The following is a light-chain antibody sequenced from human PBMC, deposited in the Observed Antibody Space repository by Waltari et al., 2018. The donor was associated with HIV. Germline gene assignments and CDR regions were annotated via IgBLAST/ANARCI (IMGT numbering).Light chain of an antibody. CDR3: QQYNSWPRT. CDR2: DAS. Sequence: EIEMTQSPATLSVSPGERATLSCRASQSVSSNLAWYQQKFGQAPRLLIYDASTSATGIPARFSGSGSRTEFTLTISSLQSEDFAAYYCQQYNSWPRTFGQGTKVEIK. V-gene: IGKV3-15*01. CDR1: QSVSSN. J-gene: IGKJ1*01.